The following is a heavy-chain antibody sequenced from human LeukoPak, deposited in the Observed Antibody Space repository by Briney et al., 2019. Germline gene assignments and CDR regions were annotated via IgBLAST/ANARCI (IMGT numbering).Heavy chain of an antibody. V-gene: IGHV3-30-3*01. CDR2: ISYDGSNK. Sequence: GRSLRLSCAASGFTFSSYAMHWVRQAPGKGLEWVAVISYDGSNKYYADSVKGRFTISRDNSKNTLYLQMNSLRAEDTAVYYCAKDIVATTAPFGYYYGMDVWGQGTTVTVSS. CDR1: GFTFSSYA. D-gene: IGHD5-12*01. J-gene: IGHJ6*02. CDR3: AKDIVATTAPFGYYYGMDV.